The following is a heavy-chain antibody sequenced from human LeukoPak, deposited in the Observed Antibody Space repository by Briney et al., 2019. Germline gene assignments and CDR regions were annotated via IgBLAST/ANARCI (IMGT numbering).Heavy chain of an antibody. J-gene: IGHJ4*02. CDR3: ARDRYYYGSGSSYYFDY. CDR2: TYYRSKWYN. CDR1: GDSVSSNSAA. Sequence: SQTLSLTCAISGDSVSSNSAAWNWIRQSPSRGLEWLGRTYYRSKWYNDYAVYVKSRIPSHRVTSKNQFSLQLNSVTPEDRAVYYCARDRYYYGSGSSYYFDYWGQGTLVTVSS. D-gene: IGHD3-10*01. V-gene: IGHV6-1*01.